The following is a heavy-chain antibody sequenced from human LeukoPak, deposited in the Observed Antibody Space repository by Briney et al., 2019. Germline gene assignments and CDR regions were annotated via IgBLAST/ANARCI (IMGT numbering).Heavy chain of an antibody. J-gene: IGHJ4*02. CDR1: GFTLRSNW. D-gene: IGHD6-19*01. Sequence: GRSLRLSCAASGFTLRSNWMSWVRQAPGKGLEWVANIKQDGSHKNYADSVKGRFTISRDNAKNSLYLQMNSLRVEDTAVYYCARERPDSSGWDWGQGTLVTVSS. V-gene: IGHV3-7*01. CDR2: IKQDGSHK. CDR3: ARERPDSSGWD.